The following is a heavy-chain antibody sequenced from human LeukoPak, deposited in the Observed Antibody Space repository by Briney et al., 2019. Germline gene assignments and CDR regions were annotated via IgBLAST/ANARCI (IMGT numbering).Heavy chain of an antibody. J-gene: IGHJ1*01. CDR1: GFTFNNYN. CDR2: ITSSGTYI. D-gene: IGHD1/OR15-1a*01. Sequence: GGSLRLSCAASGFTFNNYNMNWVRQAPGKALEWVSSITSSGTYIFYADSVRGRFTISRDNSKNTLYLQMNSLRAEDTAVYYCAKGGEQVTWNFQNWGQGTLVTVSS. CDR3: AKGGEQVTWNFQN. V-gene: IGHV3-21*04.